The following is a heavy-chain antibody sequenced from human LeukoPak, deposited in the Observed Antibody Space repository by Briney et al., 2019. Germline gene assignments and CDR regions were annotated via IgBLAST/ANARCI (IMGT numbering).Heavy chain of an antibody. CDR1: GYTFTSYY. CDR3: ARGRGGLYSRVEKFDY. V-gene: IGHV1-46*01. CDR2: INPTGGST. D-gene: IGHD6-13*01. Sequence: GASVKVSCKASGYTFTSYYMHWVRQAPGQGLEWMGLINPTGGSTGYAQKFQGRVTITRNTSISTAYMELSSLRSEDTAVYYCARGRGGLYSRVEKFDYWGQGTLVTVSS. J-gene: IGHJ4*02.